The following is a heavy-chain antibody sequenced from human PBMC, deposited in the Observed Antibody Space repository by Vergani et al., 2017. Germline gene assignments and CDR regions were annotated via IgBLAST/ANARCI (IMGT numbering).Heavy chain of an antibody. D-gene: IGHD3-16*01. CDR2: IYPGDSDT. V-gene: IGHV5-51*01. Sequence: EVQLVQSGAEVKKPGESLKISCKGSGYSFTSYWIGWVRQMPGKGLEWMGIIYPGDSDTRYSPSFQGQVTTSADKSISTAYLQWSSLKASDTAMYYCARLTDYDYVWGSLGYWGQGTLVTVSS. CDR1: GYSFTSYW. J-gene: IGHJ4*02. CDR3: ARLTDYDYVWGSLGY.